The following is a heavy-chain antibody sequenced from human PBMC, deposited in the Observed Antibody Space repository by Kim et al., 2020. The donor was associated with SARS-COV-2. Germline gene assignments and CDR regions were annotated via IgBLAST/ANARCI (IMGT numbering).Heavy chain of an antibody. Sequence: SETLSLTCAVSGGSISSSNWWSWVRQPPGKGLEWIGEIYHSGSTNYNPSLKSRVTISVDKSKNQFSLKLSSVTAADTAVYYCATGYCSSTSCYIDAFDIWGQGTMVTVSS. CDR3: ATGYCSSTSCYIDAFDI. CDR2: IYHSGST. V-gene: IGHV4-4*02. J-gene: IGHJ3*02. D-gene: IGHD2-2*02. CDR1: GGSISSSNW.